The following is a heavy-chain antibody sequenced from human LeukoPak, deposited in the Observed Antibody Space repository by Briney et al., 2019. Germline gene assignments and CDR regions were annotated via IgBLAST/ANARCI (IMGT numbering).Heavy chain of an antibody. CDR3: ARGRRVTMVRGVIRFDY. V-gene: IGHV4-34*01. CDR2: INHSGST. CDR1: GGSFSGYY. D-gene: IGHD3-10*01. Sequence: PSETLSLTCAVYGGSFSGYYWSWIRQPPGKGLEWIGEINHSGSTNYNPSLKSRVTISVDTSKNQFSLKLSSVTAADTAVYYCARGRRVTMVRGVIRFDYWGQGTLITVSS. J-gene: IGHJ4*02.